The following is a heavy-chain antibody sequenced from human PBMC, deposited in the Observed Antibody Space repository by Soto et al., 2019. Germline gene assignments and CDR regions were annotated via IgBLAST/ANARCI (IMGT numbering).Heavy chain of an antibody. D-gene: IGHD2-21*01. CDR2: ISAYNGNT. J-gene: IGHJ6*02. V-gene: IGHV1-18*01. CDR1: GYKFISHS. CDR3: ARGAFCGGAPGCRDMDV. Sequence: QIQLVQSGGEVKKPGASVKVSCKSSGYKFISHSITWVRQAPGQGLEWMGRISAYNGNTNYAQKLQGRVTMTTDTPTHTAYMELRSRRPDDTAVYYCARGAFCGGAPGCRDMDVWGQGTTVTVPS.